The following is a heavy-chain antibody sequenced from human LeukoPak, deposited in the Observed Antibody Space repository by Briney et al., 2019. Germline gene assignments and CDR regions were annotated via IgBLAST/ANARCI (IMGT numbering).Heavy chain of an antibody. D-gene: IGHD2-8*01. J-gene: IGHJ6*02. Sequence: GGSLRLSCTASEFTFSSYDMHWVRQVTGKGLEWVSAIGTAGDTYYPGSVKGRFTISRENAKNSLYLQMNSLRAEDTAVYYCARSNGFGMDVWGQGTTVTVSS. V-gene: IGHV3-13*01. CDR2: IGTAGDT. CDR1: EFTFSSYD. CDR3: ARSNGFGMDV.